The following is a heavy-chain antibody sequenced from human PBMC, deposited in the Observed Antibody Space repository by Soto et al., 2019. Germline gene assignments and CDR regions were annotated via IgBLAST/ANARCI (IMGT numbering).Heavy chain of an antibody. J-gene: IGHJ4*02. Sequence: EVQLLESGGGLVQPGGSLRLSCAASGFTFSSYAMSWVRQAPGKGLEWVSAISGSGGSTYDADSVKGRFTISRDNSQNTPYLQMNSVRDEDTAVYYCATRGWAEWELLDYWGQGTLVTVSS. V-gene: IGHV3-23*01. D-gene: IGHD1-26*01. CDR3: ATRGWAEWELLDY. CDR1: GFTFSSYA. CDR2: ISGSGGST.